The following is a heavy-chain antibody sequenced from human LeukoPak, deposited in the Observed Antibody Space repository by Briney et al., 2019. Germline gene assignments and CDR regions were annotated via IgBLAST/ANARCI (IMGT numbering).Heavy chain of an antibody. Sequence: GGSLRLSCAASGFTFSSNGMHWVRQAPGKGLEWVAYIWYDGSDEDYADSVKGRFTISRDNSKNTLYLQMNSLRAEDTAVYYCARYTTGHGFDFWGQGTLVTVSS. D-gene: IGHD6-19*01. CDR3: ARYTTGHGFDF. V-gene: IGHV3-33*08. CDR2: IWYDGSDE. J-gene: IGHJ4*02. CDR1: GFTFSSNG.